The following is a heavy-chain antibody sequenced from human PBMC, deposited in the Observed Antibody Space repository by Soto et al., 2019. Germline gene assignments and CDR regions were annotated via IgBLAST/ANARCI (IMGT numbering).Heavy chain of an antibody. D-gene: IGHD6-13*01. CDR2: ISGDGGST. J-gene: IGHJ4*02. CDR1: GFTFSVYA. CDR3: ARGSSSWYVSFDY. Sequence: GGSLRLSCGASGFTFSVYAMTWVRQAPGKGLEWVSAISGDGGSTYYADSVKGRFTISRDNSKSTLHLQMNSLRVEDTAVYYCARGSSSWYVSFDYWGQGILVTVSS. V-gene: IGHV3-23*01.